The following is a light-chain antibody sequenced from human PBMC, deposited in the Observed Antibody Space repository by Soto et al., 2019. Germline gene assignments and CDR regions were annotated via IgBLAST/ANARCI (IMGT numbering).Light chain of an antibody. V-gene: IGKV1-5*01. CDR2: DAS. J-gene: IGKJ3*01. Sequence: DIQMTQSPSTLSASVGARVTITCRASQSISSWLAWYQQKPGKAPKLLIYDASSLESGVPSRFSGSGSGTEFTLTISILQPDDFATYYCQQYNSYSTFGPGTKVDIK. CDR3: QQYNSYST. CDR1: QSISSW.